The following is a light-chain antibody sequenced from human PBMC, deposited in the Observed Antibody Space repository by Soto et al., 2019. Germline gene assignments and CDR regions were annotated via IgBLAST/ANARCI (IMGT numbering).Light chain of an antibody. CDR2: GAS. Sequence: EIVLTQSPGTLSLSPGERATLSCRASQSVSSSSLAWYQQKPGQAPRLLIYGASSRATAIPDRFSGSGSGTDFTLTITKLEPEDSAVYYFQQYGTAPPYTLGQGNKLEI. J-gene: IGKJ2*01. V-gene: IGKV3-20*01. CDR1: QSVSSSS. CDR3: QQYGTAPPYT.